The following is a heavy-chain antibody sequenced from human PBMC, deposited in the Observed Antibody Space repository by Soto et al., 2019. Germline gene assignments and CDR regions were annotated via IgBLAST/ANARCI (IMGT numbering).Heavy chain of an antibody. CDR3: ARVKYYGPGAFDI. CDR1: GGSISSGDYY. V-gene: IGHV4-30-4*01. J-gene: IGHJ3*02. CDR2: IYYSGST. D-gene: IGHD3-10*01. Sequence: SETLSLTCTVSGGSISSGDYYWSWIRQPPGKGLEWIGYIYYSGSTYYNPSLKSRVTMSVDTSKNQFSLKLSSVTAADTAVYYCARVKYYGPGAFDIWGQGTMVTVSS.